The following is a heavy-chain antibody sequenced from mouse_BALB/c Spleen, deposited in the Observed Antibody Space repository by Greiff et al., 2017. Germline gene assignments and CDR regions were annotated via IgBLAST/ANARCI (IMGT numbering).Heavy chain of an antibody. CDR2: IYPGGGYT. J-gene: IGHJ3*01. V-gene: IGHV1-63*02. D-gene: IGHD2-3*01. Sequence: VQVVESGAELVRPGTSVKMSCKAAGYTFTNYWIGWVKQRPGHGLEWIGDIYPGGGYTNYNEKFKGKATLTADTSSSTAYMQLSSLTSEDSAIYYCARSRDGYYVVAYWGQGTLVTVSA. CDR1: GYTFTNYW. CDR3: ARSRDGYYVVAY.